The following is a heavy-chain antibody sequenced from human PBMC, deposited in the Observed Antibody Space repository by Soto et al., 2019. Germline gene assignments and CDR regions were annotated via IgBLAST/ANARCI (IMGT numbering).Heavy chain of an antibody. Sequence: GGSLRLSCAASGFTFSSYAMHWVRQAPGKGLEWVAVISYDGSNKYYADSVKGRFTISRDNSKNTLYLQMNSLRAEDTAVYYCARDRQLVLDYWGQGTLVTVSS. CDR1: GFTFSSYA. CDR2: ISYDGSNK. J-gene: IGHJ4*02. CDR3: ARDRQLVLDY. V-gene: IGHV3-30-3*01. D-gene: IGHD6-13*01.